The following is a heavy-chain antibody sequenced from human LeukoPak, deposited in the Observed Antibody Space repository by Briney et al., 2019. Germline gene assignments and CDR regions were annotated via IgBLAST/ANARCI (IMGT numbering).Heavy chain of an antibody. CDR3: ARGGYSGYLRSPYYFDY. D-gene: IGHD5-12*01. CDR1: GGSISNGGYS. Sequence: PSQTLSLTCAVSGGSISNGGYSWSWIRQPPGKGLEWIGYIYHSGSTYYNPSLKSRVTISVDRSKNQFSLKLSSVTAADTAVYYCARGGYSGYLRSPYYFDYWGQGTLVTVSS. V-gene: IGHV4-30-2*01. J-gene: IGHJ4*02. CDR2: IYHSGST.